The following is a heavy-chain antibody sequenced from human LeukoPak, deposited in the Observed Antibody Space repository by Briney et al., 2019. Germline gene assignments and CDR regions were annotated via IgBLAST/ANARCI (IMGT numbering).Heavy chain of an antibody. Sequence: PSETLSLTCTVSGASISSSSYYWSWIRQPPGKGLEWIGYIYYSGSTNYNPSLKSRVTISVDTSKNQFSLKLSSVTAADTAVYYCARVTIDDSSGCPIDYWGQGTLVTVSS. CDR2: IYYSGST. CDR1: GASISSSSYY. J-gene: IGHJ4*02. D-gene: IGHD6-19*01. CDR3: ARVTIDDSSGCPIDY. V-gene: IGHV4-61*05.